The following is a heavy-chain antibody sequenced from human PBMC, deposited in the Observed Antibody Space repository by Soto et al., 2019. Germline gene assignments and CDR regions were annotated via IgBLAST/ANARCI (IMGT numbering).Heavy chain of an antibody. CDR1: GGTFSSYA. CDR3: ARAVAVPADFDY. D-gene: IGHD6-19*01. V-gene: IGHV1-69*05. CDR2: IIPIFGNT. J-gene: IGHJ4*02. Sequence: ASVKVSCKASGGTFSSYAISWVRQAPGQGLEWMGGIIPIFGNTKYSQKFQGRVTITRDTSASTAYMELSSLRSEDTAVYYCARAVAVPADFDYWGQGTLVTVSS.